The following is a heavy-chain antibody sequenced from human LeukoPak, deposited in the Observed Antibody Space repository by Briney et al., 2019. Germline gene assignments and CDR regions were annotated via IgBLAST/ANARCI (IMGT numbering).Heavy chain of an antibody. J-gene: IGHJ3*02. V-gene: IGHV4-4*09. D-gene: IGHD1-1*01. Sequence: SETLSLTCTVSGGSISSYYWSWIRQPPGKGLEWIGYIYTSGSTNYNPSLKSRVTISVDTSKNQFSLKLSSVTAADTAVYYCARLLYLEDAYDIWGQGTMVTVSS. CDR2: IYTSGST. CDR3: ARLLYLEDAYDI. CDR1: GGSISSYY.